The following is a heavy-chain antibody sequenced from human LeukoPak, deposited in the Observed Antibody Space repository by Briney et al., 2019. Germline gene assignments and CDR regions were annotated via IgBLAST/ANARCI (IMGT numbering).Heavy chain of an antibody. D-gene: IGHD3-22*01. Sequence: SETLSLTCTVSGGSISSYYWSWIRQPPGKGLEWIGRIYTSGSTNYNPSLKSRVTMSVDTSKNQFSLKLSSVTAADTAVYYCASSMIVADAFDIWGQGTMVTVSS. CDR1: GGSISSYY. V-gene: IGHV4-4*07. CDR2: IYTSGST. CDR3: ASSMIVADAFDI. J-gene: IGHJ3*02.